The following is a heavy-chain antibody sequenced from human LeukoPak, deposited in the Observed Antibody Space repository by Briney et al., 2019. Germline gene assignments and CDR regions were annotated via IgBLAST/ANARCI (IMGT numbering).Heavy chain of an antibody. CDR1: GGSISSYY. Sequence: SETLSLTCTVSGGSISSYYWSWIRQPAGKGLEWIGRIYTSGSTNYNPSLKSRVTMSVDTSKNQFSLKLSSVTAADPAVYSCARDGEQQLENAGYYYYYYYMDVWGKGTTVTVSS. D-gene: IGHD6-13*01. CDR3: ARDGEQQLENAGYYYYYYYMDV. CDR2: IYTSGST. J-gene: IGHJ6*03. V-gene: IGHV4-4*07.